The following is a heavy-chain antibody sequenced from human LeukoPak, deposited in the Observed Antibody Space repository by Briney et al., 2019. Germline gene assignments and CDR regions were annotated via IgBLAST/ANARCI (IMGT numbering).Heavy chain of an antibody. CDR3: ASRDYYDSSGYSDAFDI. J-gene: IGHJ3*02. CDR1: GGSFSGYY. D-gene: IGHD3-22*01. V-gene: IGHV4-34*01. Sequence: SETLSLTCAVYGGSFSGYYWSWIRQPPGKGLEWIGEINHSGNTNYNPSLKSRVTISVDTSKNQFSLKLSSVTAADTAVYYCASRDYYDSSGYSDAFDIWGQGTMVTVSS. CDR2: INHSGNT.